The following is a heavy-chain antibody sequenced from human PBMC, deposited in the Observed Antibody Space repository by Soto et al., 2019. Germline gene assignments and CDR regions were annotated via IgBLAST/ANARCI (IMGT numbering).Heavy chain of an antibody. CDR2: LIVMFGPG. J-gene: IGHJ4*02. CDR3: AKVTHRGPIAVAGPLGS. D-gene: IGHD6-19*01. CDR1: GGDLRYSA. Sequence: QVQLVQSGAEVKEPGSSVTVSCRTSGGDLRYSAISWVRQAPGQGLEWLGKLIVMFGPGTYAQKFQGRVTITRDTSTSTVYMELSSLTSEDTAVYFCAKVTHRGPIAVAGPLGSWGQGTLVIVSS. V-gene: IGHV1-69*06.